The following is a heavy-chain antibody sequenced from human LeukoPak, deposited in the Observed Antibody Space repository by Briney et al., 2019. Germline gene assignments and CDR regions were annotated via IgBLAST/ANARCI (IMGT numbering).Heavy chain of an antibody. J-gene: IGHJ4*02. CDR3: AREDYYDSSGYCDY. CDR2: ITRSGPTI. V-gene: IGHV3-11*04. D-gene: IGHD3-22*01. Sequence: GSLRLSCAASGFAFSDFYMSWIRQAPGKGLEWVSYITRSGPTIYYADSVKGRFTFSRDNAKNSLYLQMNSLRAEDTAVYYCAREDYYDSSGYCDYWGQGTLVTVSS. CDR1: GFAFSDFY.